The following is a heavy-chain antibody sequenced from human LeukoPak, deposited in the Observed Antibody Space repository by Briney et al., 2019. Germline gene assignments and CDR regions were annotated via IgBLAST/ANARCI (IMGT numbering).Heavy chain of an antibody. Sequence: PGGSLRLSCAASGFSFSSFSMNWVRQAPGKGLEWVSYISGGSSFTYYVDSVKGRFTISRDNSKNTLYLQMNSLRAEDTAVYYCARPLRIAVAGLFDYWGQGTLVTVSS. CDR2: ISGGSSFT. V-gene: IGHV3-21*01. CDR1: GFSFSSFS. D-gene: IGHD6-19*01. CDR3: ARPLRIAVAGLFDY. J-gene: IGHJ4*02.